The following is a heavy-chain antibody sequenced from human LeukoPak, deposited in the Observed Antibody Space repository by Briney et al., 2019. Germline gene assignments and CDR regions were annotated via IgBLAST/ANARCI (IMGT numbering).Heavy chain of an antibody. D-gene: IGHD6-13*01. Sequence: ASVKVSCKASGYTFTSYGISWARQAPGQGLEWMGWISTYNGDTNYAQKFQGRVTMTTDTSTGTAYMELRSLRSDDTAIYYCAREGYSSIWYPRRYFDLWGRGTLVTVSS. V-gene: IGHV1-18*04. CDR1: GYTFTSYG. CDR3: AREGYSSIWYPRRYFDL. J-gene: IGHJ2*01. CDR2: ISTYNGDT.